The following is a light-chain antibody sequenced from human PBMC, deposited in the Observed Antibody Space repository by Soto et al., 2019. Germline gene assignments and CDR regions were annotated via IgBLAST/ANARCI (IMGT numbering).Light chain of an antibody. Sequence: QSVLTQPPSVSGAPGQRVTISCTGSSSNIGAGYDVNWYHQLPGPAPKLLIYGNSNRPSGVPDRFSGSKSGTSASLAITGLQAEDEADYYCQSYDSSLSGYVFGTGTKVTVL. J-gene: IGLJ1*01. CDR3: QSYDSSLSGYV. CDR2: GNS. V-gene: IGLV1-40*01. CDR1: SSNIGAGYD.